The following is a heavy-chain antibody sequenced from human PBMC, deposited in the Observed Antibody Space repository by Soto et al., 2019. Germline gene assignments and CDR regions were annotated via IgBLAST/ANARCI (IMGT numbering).Heavy chain of an antibody. CDR2: IYYSGST. J-gene: IGHJ4*02. D-gene: IGHD3-10*01. Sequence: PSETLSLTCTVSGGSISSYYWSWIRQPPGKGLEWIGYIYYSGSTYYNPSLKSRVAISVDTSKNQFSLELSSLTAADTAVYYCARSYGSGSYSYYFDYWGQGALVTVSS. V-gene: IGHV4-59*12. CDR1: GGSISSYY. CDR3: ARSYGSGSYSYYFDY.